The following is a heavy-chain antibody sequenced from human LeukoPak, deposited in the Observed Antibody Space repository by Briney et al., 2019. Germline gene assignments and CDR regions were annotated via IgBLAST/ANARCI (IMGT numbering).Heavy chain of an antibody. Sequence: GGSLRLSCAASGFTLSSYSMNWVRQAAGKGLELVSSISCSSSYIYYADSVKGRFTISRDNAKNSLYLQMNSLRAEDTAVYYCAREPLITIFGVVTPPESDWGQGTLVTVSS. CDR2: ISCSSSYI. V-gene: IGHV3-21*01. D-gene: IGHD3-3*01. CDR3: AREPLITIFGVVTPPESD. J-gene: IGHJ4*02. CDR1: GFTLSSYS.